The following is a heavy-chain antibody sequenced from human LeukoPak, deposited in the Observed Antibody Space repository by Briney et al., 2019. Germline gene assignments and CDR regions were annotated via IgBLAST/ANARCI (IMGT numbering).Heavy chain of an antibody. J-gene: IGHJ4*02. Sequence: PSETLSLTCSVSGYSITSAYYWGWIPQPPGKGLEWIGTMYHSGSTNYNPSLKSRVTISVDTSKNQFSLKLSSVTAADTAVYFCARGFRGDNFDYWGQRTLVTVSS. D-gene: IGHD7-27*01. V-gene: IGHV4-38-2*02. CDR2: MYHSGST. CDR3: ARGFRGDNFDY. CDR1: GYSITSAYY.